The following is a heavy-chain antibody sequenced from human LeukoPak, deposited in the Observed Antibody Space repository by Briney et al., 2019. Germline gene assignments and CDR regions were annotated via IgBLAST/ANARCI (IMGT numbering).Heavy chain of an antibody. CDR3: ARSLADAFDI. CDR1: GFTFSSYS. V-gene: IGHV3-48*04. D-gene: IGHD1-1*01. CDR2: ISSSSSTI. J-gene: IGHJ3*02. Sequence: GGSLRLSCAASGFTFSSYSMNWVRQAPGKGLEWVSYISSSSSTIYYADSVKGRFTISRDNAKNSLYLQMNSLRAEDTAVYYCARSLADAFDIWGQGTMVTVSS.